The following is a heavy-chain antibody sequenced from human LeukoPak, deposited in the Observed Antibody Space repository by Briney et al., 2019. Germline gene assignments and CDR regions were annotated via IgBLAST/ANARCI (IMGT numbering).Heavy chain of an antibody. CDR2: IYYSGST. Sequence: SETLSLTCTVSGGSISSYYWSWIRQPPGKGPEWIGYIYYSGSTNYNPSLKSRVTISVDTSKNQFSLKLSSVTAADTAVYYCAREADYYMDVWGKGTTVTVSS. CDR3: AREADYYMDV. V-gene: IGHV4-59*01. CDR1: GGSISSYY. D-gene: IGHD6-25*01. J-gene: IGHJ6*03.